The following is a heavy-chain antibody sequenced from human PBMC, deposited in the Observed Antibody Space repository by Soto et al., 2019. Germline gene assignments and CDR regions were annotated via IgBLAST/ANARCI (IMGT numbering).Heavy chain of an antibody. Sequence: SETLSLTCTVSGGSISTSLYYWGWIRQPPGKELEWIGSIYYGGNTYYNASLKSRVTISVDTSKNQFSLKLSSVTATDTAVYYCARQDSGYPHFDNWGQGAQVTVSS. CDR1: GGSISTSLYY. J-gene: IGHJ4*02. CDR2: IYYGGNT. CDR3: ARQDSGYPHFDN. V-gene: IGHV4-39*01. D-gene: IGHD5-12*01.